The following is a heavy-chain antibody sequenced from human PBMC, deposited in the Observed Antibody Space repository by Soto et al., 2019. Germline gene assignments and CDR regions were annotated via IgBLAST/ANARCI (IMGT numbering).Heavy chain of an antibody. J-gene: IGHJ4*02. CDR3: ASSASPDAY. V-gene: IGHV3-48*01. CDR2: INSASTSV. CDR1: GFIFNTYS. D-gene: IGHD1-26*01. Sequence: EVQLVESGGGLVQPGGSLRLSCVASGFIFNTYSMNWVRQAPGKGLEWISYINSASTSVFYADSVKGRFTISRDNARNSLYLQMNSVRAEDAAVYYCASSASPDAYWGQGTLVTVSS.